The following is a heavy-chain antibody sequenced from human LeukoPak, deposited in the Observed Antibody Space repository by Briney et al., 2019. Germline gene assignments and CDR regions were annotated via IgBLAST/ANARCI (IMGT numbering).Heavy chain of an antibody. J-gene: IGHJ3*02. CDR3: ARDRSFSSPDAFDI. D-gene: IGHD6-6*01. CDR1: GGTFSSYA. Sequence: SVKVSCKASGGTFSSYAISWVRQAPGQGLEWMGGIIPIFGTANYAQKFQGRVTITADESTSTAYMELSSLRSEDTAVYYCARDRSFSSPDAFDIWGQGTMVTVSS. V-gene: IGHV1-69*13. CDR2: IIPIFGTA.